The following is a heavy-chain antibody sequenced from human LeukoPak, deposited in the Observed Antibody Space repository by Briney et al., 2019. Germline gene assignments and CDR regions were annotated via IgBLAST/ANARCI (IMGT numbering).Heavy chain of an antibody. CDR3: ARLTPYYYDSSGYYSGMDV. V-gene: IGHV1-18*01. D-gene: IGHD3-22*01. J-gene: IGHJ6*02. CDR2: ISAYNGNT. CDR1: GYTFTTYG. Sequence: VASVKVSCKASGYTFTTYGISWVGQAPGQGLEWMGWISAYNGNTNYAQKLQGRVTMTTDTSTSTAYMELRSLRSDDTAVYYCARLTPYYYDSSGYYSGMDVWGQGTTVTVSS.